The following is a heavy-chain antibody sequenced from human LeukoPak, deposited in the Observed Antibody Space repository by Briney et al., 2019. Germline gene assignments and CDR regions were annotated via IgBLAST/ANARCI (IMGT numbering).Heavy chain of an antibody. D-gene: IGHD3-3*01. V-gene: IGHV4-61*02. CDR1: GGSISSGSYY. CDR2: IYTSEST. J-gene: IGHJ4*02. CDR3: ARGSFDDLWSGYYLDY. Sequence: SETLSLTCTVSGGSISSGSYYWSWIRQPAGKGLEWIGRIYTSESTNYNPSLKSRVGISVDTAKNQFSLKLSSVTAADTAVYYCARGSFDDLWSGYYLDYWGQGTLVTVSS.